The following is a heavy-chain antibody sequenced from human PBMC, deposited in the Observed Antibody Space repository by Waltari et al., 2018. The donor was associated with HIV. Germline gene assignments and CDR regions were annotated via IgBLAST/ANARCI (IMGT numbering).Heavy chain of an antibody. D-gene: IGHD2-21*01. V-gene: IGHV4-59*01. CDR2: IYYSGST. Sequence: QVQLQESGPGLVKPPETLSLTCTVPGGSISGYYWSWLRQSPGKGLEWIGNIYYSGSTNYNPSLKSRLTISVDTSKNQFSLKLSSVTAADTAVYYCARLWWFHPGDAFDIWGQGTMVTVSS. CDR1: GGSISGYY. J-gene: IGHJ3*02. CDR3: ARLWWFHPGDAFDI.